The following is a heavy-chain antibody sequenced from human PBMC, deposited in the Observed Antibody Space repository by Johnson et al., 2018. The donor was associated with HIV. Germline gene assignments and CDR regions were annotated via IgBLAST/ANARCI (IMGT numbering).Heavy chain of an antibody. V-gene: IGHV3-30*04. J-gene: IGHJ3*02. CDR2: ISYDGSNK. Sequence: QVQLVESGGGVVQPGRSLRLSCAASGFTFSSYAMHWVRQAPGKGLEWVAVISYDGSNKYYADSVKGRFTISRDNSKNTLYLQMNSLRAEDTAVYYCAKAQDYDILIEFAFDIWGQGTMVTVSS. CDR3: AKAQDYDILIEFAFDI. D-gene: IGHD3-9*01. CDR1: GFTFSSYA.